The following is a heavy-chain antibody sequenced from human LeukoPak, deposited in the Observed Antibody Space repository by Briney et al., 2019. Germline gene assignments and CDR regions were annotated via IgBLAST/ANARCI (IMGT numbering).Heavy chain of an antibody. CDR1: GGSITNYY. Sequence: PSETLSLTCTASGGSITNYYWNWIRQPPGKGLEWIGYVFYSGSTNYNPSLKSRVTISVDTSKNQFSLKVTSVTAADTALYYCARDAVTYDAFDIWGQGTMVTVSS. J-gene: IGHJ3*02. D-gene: IGHD2-21*02. CDR3: ARDAVTYDAFDI. V-gene: IGHV4-59*01. CDR2: VFYSGST.